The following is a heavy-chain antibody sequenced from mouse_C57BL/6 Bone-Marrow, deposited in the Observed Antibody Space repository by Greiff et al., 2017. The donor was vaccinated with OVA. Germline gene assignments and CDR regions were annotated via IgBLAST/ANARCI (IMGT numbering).Heavy chain of an antibody. Sequence: EVQLVESGAGLVKPGGSLKLSCAASGFTFSSYAMSWVRQTPEKRLEWVAYISSGGDYIYYADTVKGRFTISRDNARNTLYLQMSSLKSEDTAMYYCTRALTGTGDFDYWGQGTTLTVSS. CDR1: GFTFSSYA. CDR3: TRALTGTGDFDY. V-gene: IGHV5-9-1*02. D-gene: IGHD4-1*01. J-gene: IGHJ2*01. CDR2: ISSGGDYI.